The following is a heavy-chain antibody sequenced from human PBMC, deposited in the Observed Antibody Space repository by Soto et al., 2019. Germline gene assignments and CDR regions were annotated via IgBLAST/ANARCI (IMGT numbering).Heavy chain of an antibody. J-gene: IGHJ4*02. D-gene: IGHD2-15*01. Sequence: QVQLVESGGGVVQPGRSLSLSCAASGFTFSNFGMHWVRQAPGKGLEWVAVISSDGSDKYYSDSVKGRFTISRDNSKNPLFLQMNSLRVEDTAVYYCAKGSEVARQELDYWGQGTLVTVSS. CDR2: ISSDGSDK. CDR3: AKGSEVARQELDY. V-gene: IGHV3-30*18. CDR1: GFTFSNFG.